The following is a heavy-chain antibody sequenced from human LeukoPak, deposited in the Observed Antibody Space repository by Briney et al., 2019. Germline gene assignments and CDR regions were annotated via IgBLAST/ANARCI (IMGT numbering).Heavy chain of an antibody. CDR2: SNHFGST. J-gene: IGHJ6*02. V-gene: IGHV4-34*01. CDR1: GESFSGYF. CDR3: ARGRLQLWSFPLPYNHYAIDV. D-gene: IGHD5-18*01. Sequence: PSETLSLTCAVSGESFSGYFWTWIRQPPGKGLEWIGESNHFGSTDYNPSLKSRVTISVDTSKKQLSLNVRSVTDADTAVYFCARGRLQLWSFPLPYNHYAIDVWGQGTTVTVSS.